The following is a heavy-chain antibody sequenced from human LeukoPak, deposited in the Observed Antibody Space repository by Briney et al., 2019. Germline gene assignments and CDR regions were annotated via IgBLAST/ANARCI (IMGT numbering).Heavy chain of an antibody. D-gene: IGHD3-10*01. CDR1: GFTFSSYG. V-gene: IGHV3-30*02. CDR3: AKDYSKTSYYGSGTYYRPNWFDP. CDR2: IRYDGSNK. J-gene: IGHJ5*02. Sequence: GGSLRLSCAVSGFTFSSYGMHWVRQAPGKGLEWVAFIRYDGSNKYYADSVKGRFTISRDNSKNTLYLQMNSLRAEDTAVYYCAKDYSKTSYYGSGTYYRPNWFDPWGQGTLVTVSS.